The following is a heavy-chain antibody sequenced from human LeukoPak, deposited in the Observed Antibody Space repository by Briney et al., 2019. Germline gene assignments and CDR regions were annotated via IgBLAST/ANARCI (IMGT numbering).Heavy chain of an antibody. D-gene: IGHD3-22*01. V-gene: IGHV4-59*01. CDR3: ARDRVSYDSSGLDAFDI. Sequence: SETLSLTCTVSGGSISSYYWSWIRQPPGKGLEWIGYIYYSGSTNYNPSLKSRVTISVDTSKNQFSLKLSSMTAADTAVYYCARDRVSYDSSGLDAFDIWGQGTMVTVSS. J-gene: IGHJ3*02. CDR2: IYYSGST. CDR1: GGSISSYY.